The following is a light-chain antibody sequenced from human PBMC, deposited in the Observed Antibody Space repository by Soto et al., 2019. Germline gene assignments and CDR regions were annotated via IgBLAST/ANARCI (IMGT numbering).Light chain of an antibody. V-gene: IGKV1-39*01. CDR1: QSIGNY. Sequence: DIQMTQSPSSLPASVGDRISITCRASQSIGNYLSWYQQKPGKAPKLLIYGTSNLQGGVPSRFSGSGSETGFTLTLSCLQPDDFAKYYCQHSYSSPRTFGQGTKVEIK. CDR3: QHSYSSPRT. J-gene: IGKJ2*01. CDR2: GTS.